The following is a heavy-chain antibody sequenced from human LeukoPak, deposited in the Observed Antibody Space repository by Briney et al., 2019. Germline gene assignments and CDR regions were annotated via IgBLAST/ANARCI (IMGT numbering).Heavy chain of an antibody. CDR2: IYYSGST. V-gene: IGHV4-39*07. D-gene: IGHD3-3*01. Sequence: SETLSLTCTVSGGSISSSSYYWGWIRQPPGKGLEWIGTIYYSGSTHYNPSLNSWVTISLDTSKNQFSLKVSSMTAADPAVYYCGRGPSITIFGVVMYTWFDPWGQGTPVSVSS. J-gene: IGHJ5*02. CDR1: GGSISSSSYY. CDR3: GRGPSITIFGVVMYTWFDP.